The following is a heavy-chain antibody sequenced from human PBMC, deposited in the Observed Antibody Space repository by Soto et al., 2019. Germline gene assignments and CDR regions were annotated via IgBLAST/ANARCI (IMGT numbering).Heavy chain of an antibody. V-gene: IGHV3-30*03. CDR1: GFTFSSYG. J-gene: IGHJ6*02. CDR3: AGGYYYNYYSMGV. CDR2: ISYDGGDK. Sequence: QVQLVESGGGVVQPGRSLRLSCVASGFTFSSYGMHWVRQAPGKGLEWVAVISYDGGDKYYADSVKGRFTISRDNSKNTLFLQMDSLRAEDTAVYHCAGGYYYNYYSMGVWGQGTTVTVSS.